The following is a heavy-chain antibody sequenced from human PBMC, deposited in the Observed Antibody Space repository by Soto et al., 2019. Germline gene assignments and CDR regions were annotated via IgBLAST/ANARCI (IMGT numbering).Heavy chain of an antibody. CDR3: AKDRVRGRYCSGGSCPNSGFAP. J-gene: IGHJ5*02. CDR1: GFTFSSYG. D-gene: IGHD2-15*01. CDR2: ISYDGSNK. Sequence: QVQLVESGGGVVQPGRSLRLSCAGSGFTFSSYGMHWVRQAPGKGLEWVAVISYDGSNKYYADSVKGRFTISRDNSKNTLYLHMNSLRAEDTAVYYCAKDRVRGRYCSGGSCPNSGFAPWGQGPLVTVSS. V-gene: IGHV3-30*18.